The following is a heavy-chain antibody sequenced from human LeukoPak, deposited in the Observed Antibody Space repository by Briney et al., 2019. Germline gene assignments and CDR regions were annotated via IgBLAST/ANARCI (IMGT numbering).Heavy chain of an antibody. V-gene: IGHV4-38-2*02. CDR1: GYSISSGYY. D-gene: IGHD3-9*01. CDR3: ATTLSPSRTINWFDP. CDR2: IYYSGNT. J-gene: IGHJ5*02. Sequence: PSETLSLTCTVSGYSISSGYYWGWIRQPPGKGLEWIGSIYYSGNTDYNPSLKSRVTISVDTSKNQFSLKLSSVTAADTAVYYCATTLSPSRTINWFDPWGQGTLVTVSS.